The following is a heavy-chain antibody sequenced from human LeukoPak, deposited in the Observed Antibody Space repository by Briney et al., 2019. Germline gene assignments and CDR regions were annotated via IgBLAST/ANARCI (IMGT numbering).Heavy chain of an antibody. CDR3: AASSSWFHDAFDI. V-gene: IGHV4-30-4*08. D-gene: IGHD6-13*01. CDR1: GGSISSGDYY. J-gene: IGHJ3*02. CDR2: IYYSGST. Sequence: SQTLSLTCTVSGGSISSGDYYWSWIRQPPGKGLEWIGYIYYSGSTYYNPSLKSRVTISVDTSKNQFSLKLSSVTAADTAVYYCAASSSWFHDAFDIWGQGTMATVSS.